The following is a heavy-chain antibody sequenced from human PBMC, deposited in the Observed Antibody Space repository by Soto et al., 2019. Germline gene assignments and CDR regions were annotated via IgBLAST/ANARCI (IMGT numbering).Heavy chain of an antibody. CDR3: ARRRRHSSGWYNDY. CDR2: IYYSGST. J-gene: IGHJ4*02. CDR1: GGSISSSSYY. Sequence: SETLSLTCTVSGGSISSSSYYWGWIRQPPGKGLEWIGSIYYSGSTYYNPSLKSRVTISVDTSKNQFSLKLSPVTAADTVVYYCARRRRHSSGWYNDYWGQGTLVTVSS. V-gene: IGHV4-39*01. D-gene: IGHD6-19*01.